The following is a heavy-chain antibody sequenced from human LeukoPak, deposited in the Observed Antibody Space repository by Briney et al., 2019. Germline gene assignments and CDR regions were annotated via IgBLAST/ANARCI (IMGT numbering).Heavy chain of an antibody. Sequence: GGSLRLSCAASGFTFSSYAMHWVRQAPGKGLEWVAVISYDGSNKYYADSVKGRFTISRDNSKNTLYLQMNSLRAEDTAVYYCARDALTHSSSWRQVGYYFDYWGQGTLVTVSS. V-gene: IGHV3-30-3*01. J-gene: IGHJ4*02. CDR2: ISYDGSNK. CDR3: ARDALTHSSSWRQVGYYFDY. CDR1: GFTFSSYA. D-gene: IGHD6-13*01.